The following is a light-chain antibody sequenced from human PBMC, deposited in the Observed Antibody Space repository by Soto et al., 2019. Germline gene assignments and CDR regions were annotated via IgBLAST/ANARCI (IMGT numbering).Light chain of an antibody. CDR2: GAS. CDR3: HQYDNAPQT. V-gene: IGKV3-20*01. CDR1: QSVSSSY. J-gene: IGKJ2*01. Sequence: EIVLTQSPGTLSLSPGERATLNCRASQSVSSSYLAWYQQQPGQAPRVLIYGASKRATGIPDRFSGSGSGTDFSLTISRLEPEDFAVYYCHQYDNAPQTYGQGTKVDI.